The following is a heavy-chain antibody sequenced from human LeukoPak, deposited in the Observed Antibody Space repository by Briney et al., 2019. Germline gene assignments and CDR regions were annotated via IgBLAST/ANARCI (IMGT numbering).Heavy chain of an antibody. CDR3: ARVRLNGDFDY. Sequence: SETLSLTCTVSGDSISDYYWSWIRQPPGKGLEWIGYIYYTGYTNDNPSLKSRVTMSVDTSKNQFSLKLSSVTAADTAVYYCARVRLNGDFDYWGQGTLVTVSS. V-gene: IGHV4-59*12. CDR2: IYYTGYT. D-gene: IGHD1-1*01. CDR1: GDSISDYY. J-gene: IGHJ4*02.